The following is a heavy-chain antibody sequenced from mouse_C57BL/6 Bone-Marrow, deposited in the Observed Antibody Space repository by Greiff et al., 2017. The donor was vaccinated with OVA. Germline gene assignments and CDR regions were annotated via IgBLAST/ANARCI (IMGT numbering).Heavy chain of an antibody. J-gene: IGHJ2*01. D-gene: IGHD1-1*01. V-gene: IGHV1-62-2*01. CDR1: GYTFTEYT. CDR2: FYPGSGSI. CDR3: AGHEPPHYYGTPFDY. Sequence: QVQLQQSGAELVKPGASVKLSCKASGYTFTEYTIHWVKQRPGQGLEWIGWFYPGSGSIKYNEKFKDKATLTADKSSSTAYLELSRLTSEDSAVFVGAGHEPPHYYGTPFDYWGQGTTLTVSS.